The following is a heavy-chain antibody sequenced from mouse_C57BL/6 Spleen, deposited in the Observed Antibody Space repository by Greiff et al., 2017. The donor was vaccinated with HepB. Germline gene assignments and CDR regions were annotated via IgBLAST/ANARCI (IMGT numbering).Heavy chain of an antibody. CDR2: INPSNGGT. D-gene: IGHD1-1*01. V-gene: IGHV1-53*01. J-gene: IGHJ3*01. CDR1: GYTFTSYW. CDR3: ARPYASSCACCAY. Sequence: QVQLQQPGTELVKPGASVKLSCKASGYTFTSYWMHWVKQRPGQGLEWIGNINPSNGGTNYNEKFRSKATLTVYKSSSTAYMQLSSLTSEDSAVYYCARPYASSCACCAYWGQGTLCTVSA.